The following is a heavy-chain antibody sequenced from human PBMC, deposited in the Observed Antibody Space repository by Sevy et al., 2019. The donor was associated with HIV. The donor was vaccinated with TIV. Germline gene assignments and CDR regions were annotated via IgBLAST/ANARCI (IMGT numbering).Heavy chain of an antibody. CDR3: ARGGGNDWYYFDY. J-gene: IGHJ4*02. V-gene: IGHV1-69*13. CDR2: IIPILGTV. Sequence: ASVKVYCKASGGTFSSYGISWVRQAPGQGLEWMGGIIPILGTVNYAQKFQGRVTITADESTKTAYMELSSLRSEDTAVYYCARGGGNDWYYFDYWGQETLVTVSS. CDR1: GGTFSSYG. D-gene: IGHD3-9*01.